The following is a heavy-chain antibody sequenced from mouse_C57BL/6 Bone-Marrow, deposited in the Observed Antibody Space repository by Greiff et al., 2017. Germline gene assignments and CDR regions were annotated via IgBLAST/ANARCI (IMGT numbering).Heavy chain of an antibody. V-gene: IGHV1-81*01. CDR3: ARSGIRRWLRRDY. CDR2: IYPRSGNT. Sequence: VQLQQSGAELARPGASVKLSCKASGYTFTSYGISWVKQRPGQGLEWIGEIYPRSGNTYYNEKFKGKATLTADKSSSTAYMELRSLTSEDSAVYFGARSGIRRWLRRDYWGRGTTLTVSS. J-gene: IGHJ2*01. D-gene: IGHD2-2*01. CDR1: GYTFTSYG.